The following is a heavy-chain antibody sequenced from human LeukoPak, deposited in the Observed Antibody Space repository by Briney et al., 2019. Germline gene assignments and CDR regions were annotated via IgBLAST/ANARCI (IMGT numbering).Heavy chain of an antibody. J-gene: IGHJ4*02. V-gene: IGHV7-4-1*02. D-gene: IGHD3-10*01. CDR1: GYTFSSHA. CDR2: INTNTGNP. Sequence: ASVKVSCKASGYTFSSHAMIWVRQAPGQGFEWMGWINTNTGNPRYGQGFTGRFVFSLDTSVSTAYLQISSLKAEDTAVYFCARTRIPFYFGSGSPDYWGQGTLVTVSS. CDR3: ARTRIPFYFGSGSPDY.